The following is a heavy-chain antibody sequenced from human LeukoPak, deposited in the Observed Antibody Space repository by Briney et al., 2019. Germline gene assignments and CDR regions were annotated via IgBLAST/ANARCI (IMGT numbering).Heavy chain of an antibody. D-gene: IGHD5/OR15-5a*01. V-gene: IGHV1-18*01. CDR2: ISAYNGNT. CDR1: GYTFITYG. J-gene: IGHJ3*01. CDR3: ARDIVSAMAVYDAFDV. Sequence: ASVTVSCKASGYTFITYGISWVRQAPGQGLEWMGWISAYNGNTNYAQKFQGRVTMTTDTSTTTANMELRSLTSDDTAVYYCARDIVSAMAVYDAFDVWGQGTMVTVSS.